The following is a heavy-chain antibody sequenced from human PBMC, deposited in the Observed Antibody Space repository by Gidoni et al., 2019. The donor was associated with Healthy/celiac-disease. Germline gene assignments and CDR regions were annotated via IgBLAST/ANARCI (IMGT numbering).Heavy chain of an antibody. CDR3: AKYDSSGYYYDPFDY. CDR1: GFPFSSNA. CDR2: ISGSGGST. D-gene: IGHD3-22*01. J-gene: IGHJ4*02. Sequence: EVQLLESGGGLVQPGGSLRLSCAASGFPFSSNAMSWVRQAPGKGLEWVSAISGSGGSTYYADSVKGRFTISRDNSKNTLYLQMNSLRAEDTAVYYCAKYDSSGYYYDPFDYWGQGTLVTVSS. V-gene: IGHV3-23*01.